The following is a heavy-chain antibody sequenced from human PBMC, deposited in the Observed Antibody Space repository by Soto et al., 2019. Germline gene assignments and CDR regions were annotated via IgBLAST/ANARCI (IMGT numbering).Heavy chain of an antibody. CDR2: IYYSGTT. D-gene: IGHD2-15*01. J-gene: IGHJ4*02. V-gene: IGHV4-59*01. CDR1: GGSISSYY. Sequence: QVQLQESGPGLVKPSETLSLTCTVSGGSISSYYWSWIRQPPGKGLEWIGYIYYSGTTTYNPSLTSRVTISVDTSKNQFSLKLGSVTAADTAVYYCARGGWSLDYWGRGALVTVSS. CDR3: ARGGWSLDY.